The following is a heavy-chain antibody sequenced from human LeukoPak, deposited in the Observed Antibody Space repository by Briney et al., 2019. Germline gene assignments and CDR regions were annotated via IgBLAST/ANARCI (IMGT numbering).Heavy chain of an antibody. CDR2: ISSSGSTI. V-gene: IGHV3-48*03. J-gene: IGHJ6*03. Sequence: GGSLRLSCAASGFTFSSYEMNWVRQAPGKGLEWVSYISSSGSTIYYADSVKGRFTISRDNSKTTLYLQMNSVRAEDTAVYYCAGRTAAQDYYMDVWGKGTTVTISS. CDR1: GFTFSSYE. CDR3: AGRTAAQDYYMDV. D-gene: IGHD4-17*01.